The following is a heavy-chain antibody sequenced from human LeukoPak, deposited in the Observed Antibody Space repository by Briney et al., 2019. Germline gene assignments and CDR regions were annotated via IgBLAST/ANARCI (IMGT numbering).Heavy chain of an antibody. CDR1: GFTFSSYG. J-gene: IGHJ4*02. V-gene: IGHV3-30*18. CDR2: ISYDGSNK. Sequence: GGSLRLSCAASGFTFSSYGMHWVRQAPGKGLEWVAVISYDGSNKYYADSVKGRFTISRDNSKNTLSLQMNSLRAEDTAVYYCAKDFRYGESVQCSIDYSGQGTPVTVS. D-gene: IGHD4-17*01. CDR3: AKDFRYGESVQCSIDY.